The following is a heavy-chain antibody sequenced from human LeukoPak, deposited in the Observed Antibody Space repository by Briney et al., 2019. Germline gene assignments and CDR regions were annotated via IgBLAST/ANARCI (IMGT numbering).Heavy chain of an antibody. D-gene: IGHD1-1*01. V-gene: IGHV3-21*01. CDR1: GFTFSSYS. CDR3: ARDPYAGTKTCFDY. Sequence: PGGSLRLSCAASGFTFSSYSMNWVRQAPGKGLEWVSSISSSSSYIYYADSVKGRFTISRDNAKNSLYLQMNSLRAEDTAVYYCARDPYAGTKTCFDYWGQGTLVTVSS. CDR2: ISSSSSYI. J-gene: IGHJ4*02.